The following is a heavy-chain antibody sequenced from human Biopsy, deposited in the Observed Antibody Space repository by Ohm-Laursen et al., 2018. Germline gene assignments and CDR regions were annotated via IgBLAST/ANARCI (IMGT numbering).Heavy chain of an antibody. CDR1: GGTFSNYG. D-gene: IGHD3-9*01. CDR2: NIPILGTG. V-gene: IGHV1-69*06. J-gene: IGHJ1*01. CDR3: ATKLTGYFHH. Sequence: SVKVSCKAPGGTFSNYGVNWVRQAPGQGLEWLGGNIPILGTGNYAQKLQDRVPVAADTSTSTATMELRSLRSDDTAVYYCATKLTGYFHHWGQGALVIVSS.